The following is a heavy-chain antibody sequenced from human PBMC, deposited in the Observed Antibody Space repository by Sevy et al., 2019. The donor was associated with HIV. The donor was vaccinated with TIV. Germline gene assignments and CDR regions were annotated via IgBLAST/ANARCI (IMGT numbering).Heavy chain of an antibody. CDR2: ISYDGSNK. D-gene: IGHD4-4*01. CDR1: GFPFSTYA. CDR3: VRDLRSNYNNYFDP. Sequence: GESLKISCAASGFPFSTYALHWVRQAPGKGLEWVAVISYDGSNKYYADSVKGRFTISRDSSKNTLYLQMNSLTTEDTAVYYCVRDLRSNYNNYFDPWGQGTLVTVSS. J-gene: IGHJ5*02. V-gene: IGHV3-30-3*01.